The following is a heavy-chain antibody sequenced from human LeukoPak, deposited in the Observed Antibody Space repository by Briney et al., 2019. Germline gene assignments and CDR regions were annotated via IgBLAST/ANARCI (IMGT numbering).Heavy chain of an antibody. CDR2: IYYSGST. Sequence: PSETLSLTCTVSGGSIGSSNYNWGWIRQPPGKGLEWVGSIYYSGSTYYNPSLKSRVTISVDTSKNQFSLKLSSVTAADTAVYYCARLGDSYATDYWGQGTLVTVSS. D-gene: IGHD5-18*01. CDR3: ARLGDSYATDY. J-gene: IGHJ4*02. CDR1: GGSIGSSNYN. V-gene: IGHV4-39*01.